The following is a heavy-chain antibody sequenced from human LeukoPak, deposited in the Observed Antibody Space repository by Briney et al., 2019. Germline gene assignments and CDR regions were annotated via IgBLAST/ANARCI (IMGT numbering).Heavy chain of an antibody. CDR1: GFTFSSNG. CDR3: ARLQGVSTFHY. V-gene: IGHV3-33*01. Sequence: GGSLRLSCAASGFTFSSNGMQWVCQAPGKGLEWVALIWYDGSKKYYADSVKGRFTISRDNSENTLYLQLNSLRAEDTAIYYCARLQGVSTFHYWGQGILVTVSS. D-gene: IGHD5/OR15-5a*01. CDR2: IWYDGSKK. J-gene: IGHJ4*02.